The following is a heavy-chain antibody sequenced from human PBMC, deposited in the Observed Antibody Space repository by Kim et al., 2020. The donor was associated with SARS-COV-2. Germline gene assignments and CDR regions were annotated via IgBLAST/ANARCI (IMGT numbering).Heavy chain of an antibody. CDR1: GFTVSSNY. CDR2: IYSGGST. D-gene: IGHD3-10*01. CDR3: ARERGPYGSGGMDV. V-gene: IGHV3-53*04. J-gene: IGHJ6*02. Sequence: GGSLRLSCAASGFTVSSNYMSWVRQAPGKGLEWVSVIYSGGSTYYADSVKGRFTISRHNSKNTLYLQMNSLRAEETAVYYCARERGPYGSGGMDVWGQGTTVTVSS.